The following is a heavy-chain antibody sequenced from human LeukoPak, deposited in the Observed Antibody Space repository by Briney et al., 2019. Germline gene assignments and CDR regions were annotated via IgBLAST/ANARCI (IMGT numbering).Heavy chain of an antibody. D-gene: IGHD5-18*01. CDR2: MQSSGNS. J-gene: IGHJ4*02. CDR1: GDSISTYH. CDR3: ARDKRHSYGRYFDH. V-gene: IGHV4-59*01. Sequence: SETLSLTCSVSGDSISTYHWNWIRKSPGKGLEWIAFMQSSGNSNYNPSLKSRVTMFVDTSKSQFVLNLRSVTAADTGVYYCARDKRHSYGRYFDHWGQGMLVTVSS.